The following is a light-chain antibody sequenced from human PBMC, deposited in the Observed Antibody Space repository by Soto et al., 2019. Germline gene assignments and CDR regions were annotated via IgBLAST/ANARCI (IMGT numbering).Light chain of an antibody. CDR2: DAS. J-gene: IGKJ1*01. CDR1: QSVSSSY. Sequence: ETVLTHTPGTLSLSPGDRATLSCMASQSVSSSYLAWYQQKPGQAPRLLIYDASRRATGIPDRFSGSGSGTDFTLTISRLEPEDFAVYYCQQYGSTPRTFGQGTKVDIK. CDR3: QQYGSTPRT. V-gene: IGKV3-20*01.